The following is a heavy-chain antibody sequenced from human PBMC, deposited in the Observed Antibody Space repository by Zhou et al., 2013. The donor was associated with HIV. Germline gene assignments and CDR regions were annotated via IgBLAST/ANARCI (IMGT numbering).Heavy chain of an antibody. Sequence: QVQLVQSGAEVKKPASSVKVSCKASGGTFSSYVINWVRQAPGQGLEWMGRIIPFVGIADYAQKFQGRLTISADKSTSTAYMELSSLTSNDTAVYYCAREGPGHSGSPDDWGQGTLVTVSS. CDR3: AREGPGHSGSPDD. D-gene: IGHD3-10*01. J-gene: IGHJ4*02. V-gene: IGHV1-69*04. CDR2: IIPFVGIA. CDR1: GGTFSSYV.